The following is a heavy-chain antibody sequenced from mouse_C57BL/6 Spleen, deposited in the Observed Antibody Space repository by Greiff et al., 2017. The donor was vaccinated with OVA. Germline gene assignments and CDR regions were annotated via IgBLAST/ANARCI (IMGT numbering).Heavy chain of an antibody. CDR1: GYTFTDYY. CDR3: ARHVTGTEDWYFDV. CDR2: INPNNGGT. V-gene: IGHV1-26*01. Sequence: EVQLQQSGPELVKPGASVKISCKASGYTFTDYYMNWVKQSHGKSLEWIGDINPNNGGTSYNQKFKGKATLTVDKSSSTAYMELRSLTSEDSAVYYCARHVTGTEDWYFDVWGTGTTVTVSS. J-gene: IGHJ1*03. D-gene: IGHD4-1*01.